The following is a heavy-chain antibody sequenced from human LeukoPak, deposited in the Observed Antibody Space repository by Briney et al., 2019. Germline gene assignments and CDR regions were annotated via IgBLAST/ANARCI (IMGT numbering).Heavy chain of an antibody. Sequence: SETLSLTCTVSGGSISSSSYYWGWIRQPPGKGLEWIGSIYYSGSTYYNPSLKSRVTISVDTSKNQFSLKLSSVTAADTAVYYCAREATYYDILTEIDPWGQGTLVTVSS. CDR1: GGSISSSSYY. CDR3: AREATYYDILTEIDP. CDR2: IYYSGST. D-gene: IGHD3-9*01. J-gene: IGHJ5*02. V-gene: IGHV4-39*01.